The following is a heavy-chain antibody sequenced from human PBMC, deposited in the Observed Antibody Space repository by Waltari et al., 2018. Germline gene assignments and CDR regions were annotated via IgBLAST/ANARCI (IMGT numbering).Heavy chain of an antibody. D-gene: IGHD1-26*01. CDR2: VNTQTGNP. Sequence: QVHLEQSGSELKRPGASVRISCLTSGYTFTDYAINWVRQAPGQGLQGLGWVNTQTGNPTYAQGLSRRFVFSVDTSVATAYLQIDSLTTSDSAVYFCSREALVGTNTIVDYWGRGTLVTV. J-gene: IGHJ4*02. CDR3: SREALVGTNTIVDY. CDR1: GYTFTDYA. V-gene: IGHV7-4-1*01.